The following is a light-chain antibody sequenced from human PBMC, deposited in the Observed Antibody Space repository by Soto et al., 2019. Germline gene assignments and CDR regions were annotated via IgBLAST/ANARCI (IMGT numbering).Light chain of an antibody. Sequence: GDRVTITCWASQSISSWLAWYQQKPGKAPKLLIYDASSLESGVPSRFSGSGSGTEFTLTISSLQPDDFATYYCQQYNSYPTFGQGTKVEIK. J-gene: IGKJ1*01. CDR1: QSISSW. CDR2: DAS. CDR3: QQYNSYPT. V-gene: IGKV1-5*01.